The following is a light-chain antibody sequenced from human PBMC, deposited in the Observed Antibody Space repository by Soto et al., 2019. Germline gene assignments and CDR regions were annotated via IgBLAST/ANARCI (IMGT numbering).Light chain of an antibody. Sequence: QSVLTQPPSVSGAPGQRVTISCTGSSSNIGAGYDVHWYQQLPGTAPKLLIYGNSNRPSGVPDRFSGSKSGTSASLAITGLQDEDEADYYCQSYDSSLSGSVVFGRGTKLTVL. V-gene: IGLV1-40*01. CDR3: QSYDSSLSGSVV. CDR1: SSNIGAGYD. J-gene: IGLJ2*01. CDR2: GNS.